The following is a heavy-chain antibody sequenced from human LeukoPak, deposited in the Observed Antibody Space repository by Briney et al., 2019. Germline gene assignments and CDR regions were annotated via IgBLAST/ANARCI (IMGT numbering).Heavy chain of an antibody. Sequence: PGRSLRLSCAASGFTFDDYAMHWVRQGPGKGLEWVSVISWDSGSIVYADSVKGRFTISRDNAKNSLYLQMNSLRAEDTALYYCAKGVRITMVRGAFDSWGQGTMVTVSS. CDR3: AKGVRITMVRGAFDS. CDR2: ISWDSGSI. CDR1: GFTFDDYA. D-gene: IGHD3-10*01. V-gene: IGHV3-9*01. J-gene: IGHJ3*02.